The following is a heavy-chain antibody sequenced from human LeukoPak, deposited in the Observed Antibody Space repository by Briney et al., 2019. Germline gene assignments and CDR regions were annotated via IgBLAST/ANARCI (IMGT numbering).Heavy chain of an antibody. CDR1: GFTFSSYA. J-gene: IGHJ4*02. CDR2: ISGSGGST. V-gene: IGHV3-23*01. CDR3: AKVFSVVVVPAAIHFDY. Sequence: GGSLRLSCAASGFTFSSYAMSWVRQAPGKGLEWVSAISGSGGSTYYADSVKGRFTISRDSSKNTLYLQMNSLRAEDTAVYYCAKVFSVVVVPAAIHFDYWGQGTLVTVSS. D-gene: IGHD2-2*01.